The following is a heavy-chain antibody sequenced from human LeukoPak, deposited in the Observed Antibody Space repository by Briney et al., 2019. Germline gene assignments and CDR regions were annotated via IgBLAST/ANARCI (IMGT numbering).Heavy chain of an antibody. V-gene: IGHV3-23*01. CDR2: ISASGGNT. CDR3: AKATRASGSYYADY. Sequence: GGSLRLSCAASGFTFSSYVMSWVRQVPGKGLEWVSTISASGGNTYYVDSVKGRFTISRDNSKNMLDLQMNSLRAEDTAVYYCAKATRASGSYYADYWGQGTLVTVSS. J-gene: IGHJ4*02. CDR1: GFTFSSYV. D-gene: IGHD1-26*01.